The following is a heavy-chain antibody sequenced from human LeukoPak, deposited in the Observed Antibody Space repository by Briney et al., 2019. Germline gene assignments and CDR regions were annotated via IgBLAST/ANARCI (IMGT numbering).Heavy chain of an antibody. CDR1: GFTVSSNF. CDR3: ATSSGWAVDY. D-gene: IGHD6-19*01. J-gene: IGHJ4*02. Sequence: GSLRLSCAASGFTVSSNFMSWVRQAPGKGLDWVSVIYSGGTTYYADSVKGRFTISRDNSKNMLYLQMNSLRAEDTAVYYCATSSGWAVDYWGQGTLVTVSS. CDR2: IYSGGTT. V-gene: IGHV3-53*01.